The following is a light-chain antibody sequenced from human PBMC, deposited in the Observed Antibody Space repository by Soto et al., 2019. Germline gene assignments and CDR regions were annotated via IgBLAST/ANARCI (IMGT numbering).Light chain of an antibody. V-gene: IGKV1-5*01. CDR1: QSISRW. CDR3: QQYNSYWM. CDR2: DVS. J-gene: IGKJ1*01. Sequence: DIQMTQSPSTLSASIGDRVTITCRSGQSISRWLAWYQPKPGKAPKLLSSDVSSFQSAVPSWCSGSGDTKAFPLTISSPAPDDAATYYCQQYNSYWMFGQGTKVDIK.